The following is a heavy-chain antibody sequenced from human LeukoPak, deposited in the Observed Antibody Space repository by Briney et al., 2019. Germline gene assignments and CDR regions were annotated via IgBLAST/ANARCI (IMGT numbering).Heavy chain of an antibody. CDR1: GGSFSGYY. Sequence: SETLSLTSAAYGGSFSGYYWSWIRQPPGKGLEWIGEINHSGSTNYNPSLKSRVTISVDTSKNQFSLKLSSVTAADTAVYYCARDGGVVAASIGILDYWGQGTLVTVSS. CDR3: ARDGGVVAASIGILDY. D-gene: IGHD2-15*01. V-gene: IGHV4-34*01. J-gene: IGHJ4*02. CDR2: INHSGST.